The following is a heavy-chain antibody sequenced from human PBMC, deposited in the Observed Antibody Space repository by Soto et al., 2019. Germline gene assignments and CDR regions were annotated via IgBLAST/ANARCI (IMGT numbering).Heavy chain of an antibody. Sequence: ASVKVSCKASGYTFTSYYMHWVRQAPGQGLEWMGIINPSGGSTSYAQKFQGRVTMTRDTSTSTVYMELSSLRSEDTAVYYCAGDLTRSDGFYDAFDIWGQGTMVTVS. D-gene: IGHD3-10*01. CDR1: GYTFTSYY. CDR3: AGDLTRSDGFYDAFDI. J-gene: IGHJ3*02. V-gene: IGHV1-46*01. CDR2: INPSGGST.